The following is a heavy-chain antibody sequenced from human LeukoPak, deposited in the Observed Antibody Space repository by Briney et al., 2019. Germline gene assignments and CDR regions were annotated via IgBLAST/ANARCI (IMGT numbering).Heavy chain of an antibody. CDR1: GFTFSSYS. CDR3: ARDDVGIPDAFDI. J-gene: IGHJ3*02. D-gene: IGHD7-27*01. CDR2: ISSSSSTI. V-gene: IGHV3-48*01. Sequence: PGGSLRLSCAASGFTFSSYSMNWVRQAPGKGLGWVSYISSSSSTIYYADSVKGRFTISIDNAKNSLYLQMNSLRAEDTAVYYCARDDVGIPDAFDIWGQGTMVTVSS.